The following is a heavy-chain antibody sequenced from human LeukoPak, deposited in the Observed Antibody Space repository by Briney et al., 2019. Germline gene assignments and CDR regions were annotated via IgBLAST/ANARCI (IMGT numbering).Heavy chain of an antibody. CDR2: ISSSSSYI. V-gene: IGHV3-21*01. J-gene: IGHJ4*02. Sequence: GGSLRLSCAASGFTFSSYSMNWVRQAPGKGLEWVSSISSSSSYIYYADSVKGRFTISRDNAKNSLYLQMNSLRAEDTAVYYCARVGITMVRVPDYWGQGTLVTVSS. CDR1: GFTFSSYS. CDR3: ARVGITMVRVPDY. D-gene: IGHD3-10*01.